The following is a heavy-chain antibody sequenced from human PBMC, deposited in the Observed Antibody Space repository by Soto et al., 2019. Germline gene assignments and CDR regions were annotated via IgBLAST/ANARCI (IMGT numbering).Heavy chain of an antibody. J-gene: IGHJ4*02. V-gene: IGHV4-31*03. CDR1: GGSFSSGGYY. CDR3: ARTLGRFGDAFDY. Sequence: SETLSLTCTVSGGSFSSGGYYWSWVRQHPGKGLEWIGYIFYSGSTYYNPSLKRRVTISLDTSKNQFSLKLRSVTAADTAVYHCARTLGRFGDAFDYWGQGTLVTVSS. CDR2: IFYSGST. D-gene: IGHD2-21*01.